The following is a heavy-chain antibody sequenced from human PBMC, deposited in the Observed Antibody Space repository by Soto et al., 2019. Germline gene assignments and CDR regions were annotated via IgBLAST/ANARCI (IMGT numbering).Heavy chain of an antibody. Sequence: QLQLQESGPGLVKPSETLSLTFTVSGGSISSSSYYWVWIRQPPGKGLEWIGSIYYSGRTYYNPSLNRLVTESVDTTKNPFSLKLSSVTAADSVVYYCARHKARTAMVTRGFDYWGQGTLVTVSS. CDR2: IYYSGRT. CDR3: ARHKARTAMVTRGFDY. V-gene: IGHV4-39*01. J-gene: IGHJ4*02. CDR1: GGSISSSSYY. D-gene: IGHD5-18*01.